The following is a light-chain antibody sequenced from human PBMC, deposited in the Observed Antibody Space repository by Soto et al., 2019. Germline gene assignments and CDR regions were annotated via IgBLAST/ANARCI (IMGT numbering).Light chain of an antibody. CDR1: STISSW. Sequence: DIQMTQSPSTLSGSVGDRVTITCRSSSTISSWLAWYQQKPGKDAKVLIYDASSLESGVPSRFSGSGSGTEVTLTISSLQPDDFATYYCQQYNSYSRTFGQGTKVDTK. V-gene: IGKV1-5*01. CDR2: DAS. J-gene: IGKJ1*01. CDR3: QQYNSYSRT.